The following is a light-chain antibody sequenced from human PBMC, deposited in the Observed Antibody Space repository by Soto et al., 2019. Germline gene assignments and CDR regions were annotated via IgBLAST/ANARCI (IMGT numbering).Light chain of an antibody. J-gene: IGKJ1*01. V-gene: IGKV3-11*01. Sequence: EVVLTQSPATLSLSPGGSATLSCRASQNVDNYLAWYQQKPGQAPRLLIYDASNRATGIPARFSGSGSGTAFTLTISSLEPEDFAVYYCQQYNNWPPGGTFGQGTKVDIK. CDR3: QQYNNWPPGGT. CDR1: QNVDNY. CDR2: DAS.